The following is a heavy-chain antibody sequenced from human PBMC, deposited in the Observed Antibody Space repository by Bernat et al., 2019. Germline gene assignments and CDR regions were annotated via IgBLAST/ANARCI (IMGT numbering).Heavy chain of an antibody. CDR3: ARLITVGPWRFDS. D-gene: IGHD4-23*01. Sequence: EVQLVETGGDLIQPGGSLRLFCAASGFSVNSNYMTWVRQTPGKGLEWVSIIYTGGTTYYADSVKGRFTISRDNSKNTLYLQMNSLRAEDTAVYYCARLITVGPWRFDSWGQGTLVTVSS. V-gene: IGHV3-53*02. J-gene: IGHJ4*02. CDR1: GFSVNSNY. CDR2: IYTGGTT.